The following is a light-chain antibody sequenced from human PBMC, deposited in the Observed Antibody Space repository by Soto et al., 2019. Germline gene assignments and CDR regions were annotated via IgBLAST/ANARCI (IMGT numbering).Light chain of an antibody. CDR1: QDISRW. V-gene: IGKV1-5*01. CDR2: DAS. J-gene: IGKJ2*01. Sequence: DIQMTQSPSTLSASVGDRVTITCRASQDISRWLAWYQQKPGKAPNLLIHDASNLENGVPSRFSGSGSGTEFTLTISSLQPDDFATYYCQQYDSYAYTFGQGTKLEIK. CDR3: QQYDSYAYT.